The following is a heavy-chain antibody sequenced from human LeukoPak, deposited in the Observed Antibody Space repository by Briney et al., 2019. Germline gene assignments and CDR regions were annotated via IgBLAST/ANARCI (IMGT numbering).Heavy chain of an antibody. D-gene: IGHD2-15*01. CDR3: ASYRISRRCYSVFYY. CDR1: GFSFSDYW. V-gene: IGHV3-7*05. CDR2: IKQDGSDK. J-gene: IGHJ4*02. Sequence: GGSLRHSCAASGFSFSDYWMSWVRQAPGKGLEWVASIKQDGSDKLYVDSVKGRFTISRDNAKNSLFLQMNSLRAEDTAVYYCASYRISRRCYSVFYYWGQGTLVTVSS.